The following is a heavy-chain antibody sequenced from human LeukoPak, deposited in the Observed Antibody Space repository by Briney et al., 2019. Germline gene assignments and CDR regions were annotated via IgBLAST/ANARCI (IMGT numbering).Heavy chain of an antibody. CDR1: GFTFSSYA. V-gene: IGHV3-23*01. D-gene: IGHD3-22*01. CDR2: ISGSGGST. Sequence: GGSLRLSCAASGFTFSSYAMSWVRQAPGKGLEWVSGISGSGGSTYYADSVKGRFTISRDNSKNTLYLQMNSLRAEDTAVYYCAKDFYYDSSGYSRGDAFDIWGQGTMVTVSS. J-gene: IGHJ3*02. CDR3: AKDFYYDSSGYSRGDAFDI.